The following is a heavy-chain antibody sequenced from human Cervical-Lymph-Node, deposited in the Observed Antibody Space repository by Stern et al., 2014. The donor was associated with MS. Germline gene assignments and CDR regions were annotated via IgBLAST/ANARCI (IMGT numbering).Heavy chain of an antibody. CDR2: VIPVFETP. J-gene: IGHJ4*02. V-gene: IGHV1-69*01. CDR3: AYTLPFKI. D-gene: IGHD4-11*01. CDR1: GGNFTLFA. Sequence: VQLVESGAEVKTPGSSVKVSCKASGGNFTLFALNWVRQAPGQGLEWVGGVIPVFETPLYARKFQGRVTIVADDSTGISDMELSSLTSDDTAIYYCAYTLPFKIWGQGTLVTVSS.